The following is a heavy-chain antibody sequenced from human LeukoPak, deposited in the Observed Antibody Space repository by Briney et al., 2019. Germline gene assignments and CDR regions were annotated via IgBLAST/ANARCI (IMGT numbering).Heavy chain of an antibody. D-gene: IGHD3-9*01. Sequence: ASVKVSCKASGNTFTAYYIHWVRQAPGQGPEWMGWINPKTGGTNYAQNFHGRVTMTRDTSISTAYMELSRLRSDDTAVYYCARLPDYDILTGYYFAYWGQGTLVTVSS. CDR2: INPKTGGT. CDR3: ARLPDYDILTGYYFAY. CDR1: GNTFTAYY. J-gene: IGHJ4*02. V-gene: IGHV1-2*02.